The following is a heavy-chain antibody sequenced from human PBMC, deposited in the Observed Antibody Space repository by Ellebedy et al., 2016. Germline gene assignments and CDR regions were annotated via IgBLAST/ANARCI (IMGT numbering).Heavy chain of an antibody. CDR1: GVSVINYDYY. J-gene: IGHJ6*02. CDR2: GFYSGTT. V-gene: IGHV4-61*08. CDR3: ARVGLQWYGEGTYYYHGIDV. Sequence: SETLSLTXTVSGVSVINYDYYWSWVRQSPGKGLEWIGCGFYSGTTKYNPSLSRRVSISVDTSKDQFSLKLRSVTAADTATYYCARVGLQWYGEGTYYYHGIDVWGRGTTVTVFS. D-gene: IGHD4-17*01.